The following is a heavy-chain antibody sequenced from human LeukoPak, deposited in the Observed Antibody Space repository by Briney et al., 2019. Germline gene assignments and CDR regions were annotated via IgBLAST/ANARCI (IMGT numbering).Heavy chain of an antibody. CDR2: IIPILGIA. V-gene: IGHV1-69*04. CDR1: GGTFSSYA. J-gene: IGHJ4*02. Sequence: VASVKVSCKASGGTFSSYAISWVRQAPGQGLEWMGRIIPILGIANYAQKFQGRVTITADKSTSTAYMELSSLRSEDTAVYYCARGPRYCSGGSCYSDYWGQGTLVTVSS. CDR3: ARGPRYCSGGSCYSDY. D-gene: IGHD2-15*01.